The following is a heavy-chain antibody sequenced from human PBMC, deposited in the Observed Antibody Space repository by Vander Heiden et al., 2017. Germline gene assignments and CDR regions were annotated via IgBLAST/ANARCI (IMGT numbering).Heavy chain of an antibody. J-gene: IGHJ4*02. Sequence: EVQLLESGGGLVQPGGSLRLSCAASGFTYSSYSMNWVRRAPGKGLEWVSYISSSSSTIYYADSVKGRFTISRDNAKNSLYLQMNSLRDEDTAVYYCARGPYDRSGYYALIFDYWGQGTLVTVSS. CDR3: ARGPYDRSGYYALIFDY. V-gene: IGHV3-48*02. D-gene: IGHD3-22*01. CDR1: GFTYSSYS. CDR2: ISSSSSTI.